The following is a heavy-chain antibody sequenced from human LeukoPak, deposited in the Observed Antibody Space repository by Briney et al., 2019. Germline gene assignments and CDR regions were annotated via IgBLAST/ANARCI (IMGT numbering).Heavy chain of an antibody. J-gene: IGHJ4*02. CDR2: IYSGGST. Sequence: PGGSLRPSCAASGFTVSSNYMSWVRQAPGKGLEWVSVIYSGGSTYYADSVKGRFTISRDNSKNSLYLQMNSLRAEDTAVYYCARDTGYSSSWYYFDYWGQGTLVTVSS. CDR1: GFTVSSNY. V-gene: IGHV3-66*01. D-gene: IGHD6-13*01. CDR3: ARDTGYSSSWYYFDY.